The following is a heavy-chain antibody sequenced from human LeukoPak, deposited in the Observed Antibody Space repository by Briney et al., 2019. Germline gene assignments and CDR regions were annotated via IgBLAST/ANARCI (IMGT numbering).Heavy chain of an antibody. D-gene: IGHD3-22*01. Sequence: GGSLRLSCAASGFTFISYWMHWVRQAPGKGLVWVSRIKGDGNTNYADSVKGRFTISRDNAKNTVSLQMNSLRAEDTGVYYCASAPSEIGGYYPEYFRHWGQGTLVTVSS. CDR1: GFTFISYW. J-gene: IGHJ1*01. V-gene: IGHV3-74*01. CDR3: ASAPSEIGGYYPEYFRH. CDR2: IKGDGNT.